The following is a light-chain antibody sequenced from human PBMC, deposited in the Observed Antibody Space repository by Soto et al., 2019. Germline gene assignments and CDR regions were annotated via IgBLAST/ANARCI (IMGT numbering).Light chain of an antibody. CDR1: QSISSF. CDR2: AAS. Sequence: DLQMTQSPSSLSASVGDRVTITCRASQSISSFLNWYQQKPGKAPKLLIYAASSLESGVPSRFSGSGSGTDFTLTISSLQPEDFASYYCQQSHSFPLTFGGGTKVEIK. CDR3: QQSHSFPLT. J-gene: IGKJ4*01. V-gene: IGKV1-39*01.